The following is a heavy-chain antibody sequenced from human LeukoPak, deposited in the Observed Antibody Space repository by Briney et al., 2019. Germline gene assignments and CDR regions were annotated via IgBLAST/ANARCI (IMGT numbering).Heavy chain of an antibody. D-gene: IGHD3-22*01. CDR2: LYYSGST. CDR3: AVPWYYDSSGYYY. V-gene: IGHV4-39*01. J-gene: IGHJ4*02. Sequence: KPSETLSLTCTVSGGSISSSSYYWGWIRQPPGKGLEWIGSLYYSGSTCQNPSLKSRVTISVDTSENQFSLKLSSVTAADTAVYYCAVPWYYDSSGYYYWGQGTLVTVSS. CDR1: GGSISSSSYY.